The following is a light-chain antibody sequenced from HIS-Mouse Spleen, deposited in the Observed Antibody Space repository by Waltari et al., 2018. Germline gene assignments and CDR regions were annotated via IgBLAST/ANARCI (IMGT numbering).Light chain of an antibody. CDR2: DVS. Sequence: QSALTQPASVSGSPGQSITISCTGTSSDVGGYNYVSWYQQHPGKAPKLMIYDVSNRPSGVSTRFSGSKSGNTASLTISGLQAEDEADYYCSSYTSSSTYWLFGGGTKLTVL. CDR1: SSDVGGYNY. V-gene: IGLV2-14*03. CDR3: SSYTSSSTYWL. J-gene: IGLJ3*02.